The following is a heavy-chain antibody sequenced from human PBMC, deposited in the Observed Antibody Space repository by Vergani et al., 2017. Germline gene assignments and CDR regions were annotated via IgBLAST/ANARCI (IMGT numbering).Heavy chain of an antibody. V-gene: IGHV4-4*03. J-gene: IGHJ4*02. CDR1: GVSISSNNC. CDR3: ATIGYRRWGYYFDY. Sequence: QVQLQESGPGLVKPPGTLSLTCAVSGVSISSNNCWTWVRQPPGKGLEWIGEICHTEDTKYSPSLKSRVTVSVDESRNLFSLSLNSVTAADTAVYYCATIGYRRWGYYFDYWVQGSLVTVSS. D-gene: IGHD2-2*02. CDR2: ICHTEDT.